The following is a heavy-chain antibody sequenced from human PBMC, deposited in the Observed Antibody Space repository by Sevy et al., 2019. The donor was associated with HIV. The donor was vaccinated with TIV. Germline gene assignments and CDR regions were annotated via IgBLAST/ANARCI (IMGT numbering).Heavy chain of an antibody. CDR3: ARGSEVVPSGVY. V-gene: IGHV3-21*01. D-gene: IGHD2-2*01. CDR1: GFTFSSYS. CDR2: ISSSSSYI. J-gene: IGHJ4*02. Sequence: RGSLRLSCAASGFTFSSYSMNWVRQAPGKGLEWVSSISSSSSYIYYADSVKGRFTISRDNAKNSLYLQMNSLRAEDTAVYYCARGSEVVPSGVYWGQGTLVTVSS.